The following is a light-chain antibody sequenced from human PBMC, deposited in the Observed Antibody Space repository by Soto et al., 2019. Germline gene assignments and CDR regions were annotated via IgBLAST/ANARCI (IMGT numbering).Light chain of an antibody. CDR1: QSVSSSY. J-gene: IGKJ2*01. V-gene: IGKV3-20*01. CDR3: QQYDSSPYT. Sequence: EIVLTQSPGTLSLSPGERATLSCRASQSVSSSYIAWYQHRLGQAPRLLIYVASSRAFGIPDRFSGSGSGTDFTLTISRLEPEDFAVYYCQQYDSSPYTFGQGTKLEIK. CDR2: VAS.